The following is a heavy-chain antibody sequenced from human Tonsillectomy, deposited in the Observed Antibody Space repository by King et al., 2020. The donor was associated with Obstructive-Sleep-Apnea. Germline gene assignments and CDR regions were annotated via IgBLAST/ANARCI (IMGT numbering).Heavy chain of an antibody. Sequence: VQLQQWGAGLLRPSETLSLTCAVYGGSFSDYYWSWIRQPPGKGLEWIGEINHSGSTNCNPSIKSRVTISVDMSKNQFSLKLTSVTAADTAVYYCARGSGAADVKWCDPWGQGALVTVSS. CDR2: INHSGST. V-gene: IGHV4-34*01. CDR3: ARGSGAADVKWCDP. CDR1: GGSFSDYY. D-gene: IGHD6-13*01. J-gene: IGHJ5*02.